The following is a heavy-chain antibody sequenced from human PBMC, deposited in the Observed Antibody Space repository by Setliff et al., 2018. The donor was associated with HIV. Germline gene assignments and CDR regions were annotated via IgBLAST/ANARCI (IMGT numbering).Heavy chain of an antibody. Sequence: ASVKVSCKASGYSFTGYYMHWVRQAPGQGLEWMGRINPYSGGTNYAQKFQGRVTMTRDTSITTAYMELSRLTSDDTAVYYCARGGYHGFGSYGDYWGQGTLVTVSS. CDR1: GYSFTGYY. D-gene: IGHD3-10*01. V-gene: IGHV1-2*06. CDR3: ARGGYHGFGSYGDY. CDR2: INPYSGGT. J-gene: IGHJ4*02.